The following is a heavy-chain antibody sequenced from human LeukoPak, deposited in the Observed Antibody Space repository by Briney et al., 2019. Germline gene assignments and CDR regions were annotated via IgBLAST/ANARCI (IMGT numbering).Heavy chain of an antibody. CDR3: ASLVSHKAGPAYYFDY. CDR1: GGTFSSYA. V-gene: IGHV1-69*05. CDR2: IIPIFGTA. Sequence: SVKVSCKASGGTFSSYAISWVRQAPGQGLEWMGGIIPIFGTANYAQKFQGRVTITTDESTSTAYMELSSLRSEDTAVYYCASLVSHKAGPAYYFDYWGQGTLVTVSS. J-gene: IGHJ4*02. D-gene: IGHD6-19*01.